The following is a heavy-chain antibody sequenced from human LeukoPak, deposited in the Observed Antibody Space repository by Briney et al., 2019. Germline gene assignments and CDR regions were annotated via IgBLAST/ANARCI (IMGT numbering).Heavy chain of an antibody. Sequence: PGGSLRLSCAASGFTFSSYEMNWVRQAPGKGLEWVANIKQDGSEEYYVDSVKGRFTISRDNAKNSLYLQMNSLRAEDTAVYYCAREEVCGNPGFCYMDVWGKGTTVTVSS. D-gene: IGHD4-23*01. J-gene: IGHJ6*03. CDR2: IKQDGSEE. V-gene: IGHV3-7*01. CDR3: AREEVCGNPGFCYMDV. CDR1: GFTFSSYE.